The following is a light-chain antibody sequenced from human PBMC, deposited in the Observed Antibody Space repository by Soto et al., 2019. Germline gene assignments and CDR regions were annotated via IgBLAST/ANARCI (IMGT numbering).Light chain of an antibody. J-gene: IGLJ1*01. Sequence: QSALTQPASVSGSPGPSITISCTGTSTGIGAYNYVSWYQQHPGKAPKLLIYEVTNRPSGVSNRFSGSKSGNTASLTISGLQAEDEADYYCSSYTGGNPSYVFGTGTKVTVL. CDR1: STGIGAYNY. CDR2: EVT. V-gene: IGLV2-14*01. CDR3: SSYTGGNPSYV.